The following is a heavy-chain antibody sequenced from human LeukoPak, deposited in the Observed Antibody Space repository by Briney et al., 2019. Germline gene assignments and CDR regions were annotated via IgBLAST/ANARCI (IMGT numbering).Heavy chain of an antibody. V-gene: IGHV1-18*01. J-gene: IGHJ4*02. Sequence: GASVKVSCKASGHTFTSYGISWVRQAPGQGLEWMGWISAYNGNTNYAQKLQGRVTMTTDTSTSTAYMELRSLRSDDTAVYYCARDSYMVRGVITFDPADYWGQGTLVTVSS. CDR1: GHTFTSYG. D-gene: IGHD3-10*01. CDR3: ARDSYMVRGVITFDPADY. CDR2: ISAYNGNT.